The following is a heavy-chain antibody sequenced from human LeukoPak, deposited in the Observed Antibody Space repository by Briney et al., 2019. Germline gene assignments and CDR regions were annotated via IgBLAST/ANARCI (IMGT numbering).Heavy chain of an antibody. CDR1: GGSISSYY. D-gene: IGHD3-10*01. CDR3: ARTAGLLWFGIDY. Sequence: PSETLSLTYTVSGGSISSYYWSWIRQPPGKGLEWIGYIYYSGSTNYNPSLKSRVTISVDTSKNQFSLKLSSVTAADTAVYYCARTAGLLWFGIDYWGQGTLVTVSS. V-gene: IGHV4-59*01. J-gene: IGHJ4*02. CDR2: IYYSGST.